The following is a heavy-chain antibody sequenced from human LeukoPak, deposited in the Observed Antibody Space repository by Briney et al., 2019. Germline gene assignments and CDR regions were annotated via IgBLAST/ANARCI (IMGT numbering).Heavy chain of an antibody. D-gene: IGHD3-10*01. J-gene: IGHJ3*02. Sequence: SETLSLTCTVSGGSISSYYWSWIRQPPGKGLEWIGYIYTSGSTNYNPSLKSRVTISVDTSKNQFSLKLSSVTAADTAVYYCAKVRGPGAFDIWGQGTMVTVSS. CDR3: AKVRGPGAFDI. CDR2: IYTSGST. V-gene: IGHV4-4*09. CDR1: GGSISSYY.